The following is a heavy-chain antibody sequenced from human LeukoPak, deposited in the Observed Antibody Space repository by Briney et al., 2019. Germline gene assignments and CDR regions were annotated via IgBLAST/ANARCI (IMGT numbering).Heavy chain of an antibody. D-gene: IGHD3-22*01. CDR3: ARGNYYDSSGYFPSNY. CDR2: ISSSSSYI. V-gene: IGHV3-21*05. CDR1: GFTFSNAW. Sequence: GGSLRLSCAASGFTFSNAWMSWVRQAPGKGLEWVSYISSSSSYIYYADSVKGRFTISRDNAKNSLYLQMNSLRAEDTAVYYCARGNYYDSSGYFPSNYWGQGTLVTVSS. J-gene: IGHJ4*02.